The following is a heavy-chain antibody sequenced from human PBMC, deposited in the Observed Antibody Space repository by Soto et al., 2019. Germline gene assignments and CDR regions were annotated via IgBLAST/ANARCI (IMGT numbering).Heavy chain of an antibody. Sequence: QVQLQESGPGLVNPSVTLSLTCAVSGGSISSDNWWSWVRQPPGKGLEWIGDIYHSGSTNYDSSLRGRVTIAIDKSKNLFSLMLISVSAADTADYYCAGTIHYWGQGTLVTVSS. CDR3: AGTIHY. CDR2: IYHSGST. D-gene: IGHD2-8*01. J-gene: IGHJ4*02. V-gene: IGHV4-4*02. CDR1: GGSISSDNW.